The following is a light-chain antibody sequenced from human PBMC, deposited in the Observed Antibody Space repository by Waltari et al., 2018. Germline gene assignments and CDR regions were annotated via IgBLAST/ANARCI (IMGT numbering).Light chain of an antibody. CDR2: DGS. CDR3: QQYDNLGLT. CDR1: QDINNS. Sequence: QMTQSPSSLSASVGNRAPTPSQPSQDINNSLTCYRQKPGKAPKLLIYDGSTLQTRVPSRFSGSGFATEFTLTISSLQPEDIAKYYCQQYDNLGLTFGGGTRVEIK. J-gene: IGKJ4*01. V-gene: IGKV1-33*01.